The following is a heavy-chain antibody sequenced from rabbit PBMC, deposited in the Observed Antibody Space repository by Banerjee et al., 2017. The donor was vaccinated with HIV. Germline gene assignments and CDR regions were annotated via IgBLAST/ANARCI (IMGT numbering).Heavy chain of an antibody. CDR1: GSDISSNA. V-gene: IGHV1S47*01. J-gene: IGHJ3*01. CDR3: AREDYSRGWGGWDL. Sequence: QEQLVESGGGLVQPEGSLTLTCKASGSDISSNAMCWVRQAPGKGLELIACIYSSNGDKWYASWVNGRFTISKTSSTTVTLQMTSLTAADTATYLCAREDYSRGWGGWDLWGQGTLVTVS. D-gene: IGHD4-1*01. CDR2: IYSSNGDK.